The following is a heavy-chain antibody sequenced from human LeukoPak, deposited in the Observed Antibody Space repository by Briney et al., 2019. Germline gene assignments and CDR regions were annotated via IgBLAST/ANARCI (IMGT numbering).Heavy chain of an antibody. CDR1: GTSISINY. V-gene: IGHV4-4*07. CDR3: ARQRLYYDSSGYRELVTTIDY. J-gene: IGHJ4*02. CDR2: FDTDGTT. D-gene: IGHD3-22*01. Sequence: SETLSLTCDVSGTSISINYWSWIRQPAGKGLEWIGRFDTDGTTNSNPSLKSRVTLSMDMSRNQFSLKLSSVTAADTAVYYCARQRLYYDSSGYRELVTTIDYWGQGTLVTVSS.